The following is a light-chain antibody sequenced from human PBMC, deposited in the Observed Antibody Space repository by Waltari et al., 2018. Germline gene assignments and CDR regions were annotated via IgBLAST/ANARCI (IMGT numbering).Light chain of an antibody. J-gene: IGLJ2*01. CDR2: GKN. CDR3: HSRDSSGDVV. CDR1: SLRTYY. V-gene: IGLV3-19*01. Sequence: SSELTQDPAVSVALGQTVRITCHGDSLRTYYVSGFHQKPGQAPALVIYGKNNRPSGIPDRFSASSSGSTASLTIIGAQAEDEADYYCHSRDSSGDVVIGGGTKLTVV.